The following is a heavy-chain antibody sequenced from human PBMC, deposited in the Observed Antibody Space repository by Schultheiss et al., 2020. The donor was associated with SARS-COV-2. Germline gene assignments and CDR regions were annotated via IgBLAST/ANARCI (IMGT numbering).Heavy chain of an antibody. CDR3: ARDKHCSSTSCITGHYYYGMDV. V-gene: IGHV4-4*02. CDR1: GGSISSSNW. CDR2: IYHSGST. J-gene: IGHJ6*02. Sequence: SETLSLTCAVSGGSISSSNWWSWVRQPPGKGLEWIGEIYHSGSTNYNPSLKSRVTISVDTSKNQFSLKLSSVTAADTAVYYCARDKHCSSTSCITGHYYYGMDVWGQGTTVTVSS. D-gene: IGHD2-2*01.